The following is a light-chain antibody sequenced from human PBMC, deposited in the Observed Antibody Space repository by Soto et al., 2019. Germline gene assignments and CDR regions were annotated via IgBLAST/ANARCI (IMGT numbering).Light chain of an antibody. CDR1: QSISSY. CDR3: QQSYSTPGT. J-gene: IGKJ5*01. CDR2: AAS. Sequence: DIQMTHSPSSLSASVGDRVTITCRASQSISSYLNWYQQKPGKAPKLLIYAASSLQSGVPSRFSGSGSGTDFTLTISSLQPEDFATYYCQQSYSTPGTFGQGTRLEI. V-gene: IGKV1-39*01.